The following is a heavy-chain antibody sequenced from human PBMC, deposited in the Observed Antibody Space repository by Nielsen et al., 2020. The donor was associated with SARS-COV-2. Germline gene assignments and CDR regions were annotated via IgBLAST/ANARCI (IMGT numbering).Heavy chain of an antibody. CDR3: ARRLADSSSSGDFDS. CDR2: VHYSENT. CDR1: GGSISSNTHY. Sequence: SETLSLTCTVSGGSISSNTHYWDWIRQPPGKGLEWLGSVHYSENTYYNPSLKSRVTISVDTPKNQVSLKLSSVTAADTAVYYCARRLADSSSSGDFDSWGQGTLVTVSS. D-gene: IGHD6-6*01. J-gene: IGHJ4*02. V-gene: IGHV4-39*01.